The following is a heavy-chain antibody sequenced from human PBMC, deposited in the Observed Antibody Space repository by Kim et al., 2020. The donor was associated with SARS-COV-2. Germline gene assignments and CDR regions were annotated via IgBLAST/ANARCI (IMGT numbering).Heavy chain of an antibody. J-gene: IGHJ5*02. Sequence: ASVKVSCKASGYTFTSYGISWVRQAPGQGLEWMGWISAYNGNTNYAQKLQGRVTMTTDTSTSTAYMELRSLRSDDTAVYHCARDDSEQQRKNWFDPWGQGTLVTVSS. V-gene: IGHV1-18*01. CDR3: ARDDSEQQRKNWFDP. CDR1: GYTFTSYG. D-gene: IGHD6-13*01. CDR2: ISAYNGNT.